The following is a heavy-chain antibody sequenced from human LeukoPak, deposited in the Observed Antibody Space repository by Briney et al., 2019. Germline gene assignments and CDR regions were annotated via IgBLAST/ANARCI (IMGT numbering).Heavy chain of an antibody. V-gene: IGHV3-21*01. CDR2: ISSSSSYI. CDR3: ARDKYCSDDNCDGGSKFDY. CDR1: EFTFSSYS. J-gene: IGHJ4*02. D-gene: IGHD2-15*01. Sequence: GGSLRLSCAASEFTFSSYSMNCVRQAPGKGLEWVSSISSSSSYIYYADSVKGRFTISRDNAKNSLYLQMNSLRAEDTGVYYCARDKYCSDDNCDGGSKFDYWGQGTLVTVSS.